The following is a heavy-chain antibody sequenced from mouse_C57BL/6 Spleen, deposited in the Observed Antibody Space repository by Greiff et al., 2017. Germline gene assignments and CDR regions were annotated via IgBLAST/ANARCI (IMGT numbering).Heavy chain of an antibody. V-gene: IGHV3-6*01. CDR2: ISYDGSN. CDR1: GYSITSGYY. J-gene: IGHJ3*01. D-gene: IGHD1-1*01. CDR3: ARAGSSYEYAY. Sequence: EVQLQESGPGLVKPSQSLSLTCSVTGYSITSGYYWNWIRQFPGNKLEWMGYISYDGSNNYNPSLKNRISITRDTSKNQFFLKLNSVTTEDTATYYCARAGSSYEYAYWGQGTLVTVSA.